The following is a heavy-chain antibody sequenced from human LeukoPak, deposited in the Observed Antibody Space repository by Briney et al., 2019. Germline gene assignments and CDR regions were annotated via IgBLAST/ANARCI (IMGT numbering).Heavy chain of an antibody. J-gene: IGHJ6*02. CDR1: GGSISSYY. CDR2: IYYSGST. Sequence: PSETLSLTCTVSGGSISSYYWSWIRQPPGKGLEWIGYIYYSGSTNYNPSLKSRVTISVDTSKNQFSLKLSSVTAADTAVYYCARLRYYYYYYGMDVWGQGTTVTVSS. CDR3: ARLRYYYYYYGMDV. V-gene: IGHV4-59*08.